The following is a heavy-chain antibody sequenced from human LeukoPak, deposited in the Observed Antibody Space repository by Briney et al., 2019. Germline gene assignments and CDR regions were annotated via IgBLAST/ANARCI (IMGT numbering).Heavy chain of an antibody. CDR3: AKDGRYCSGGSCSNWFDP. D-gene: IGHD2-15*01. V-gene: IGHV3-30*18. J-gene: IGHJ5*02. CDR2: ISYDGSNK. Sequence: GGSLRLSCAASGFTFSSYGMHWVRQAPGKGLEWVAVISYDGSNKYYADSVKGRFTISRDNSKNTPYLQMNSLRAEDTAVYYCAKDGRYCSGGSCSNWFDPWGQGTLVTVSS. CDR1: GFTFSSYG.